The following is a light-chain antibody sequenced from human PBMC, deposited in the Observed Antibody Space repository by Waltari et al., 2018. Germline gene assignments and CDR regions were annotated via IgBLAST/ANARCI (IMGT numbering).Light chain of an antibody. J-gene: IGLJ2*01. Sequence: QPVLTQSPSASASLGASVKLTCTLSTGHSDFAIAWHQQQPKRGPRYLMKLNSDGSHTKGDEIPDRFSGSSSGAERYLIISSLQSEDEAAYYCQTWGSGIVTFGGGTQLTVL. CDR2: LNSDGSH. V-gene: IGLV4-69*01. CDR3: QTWGSGIVT. CDR1: TGHSDFA.